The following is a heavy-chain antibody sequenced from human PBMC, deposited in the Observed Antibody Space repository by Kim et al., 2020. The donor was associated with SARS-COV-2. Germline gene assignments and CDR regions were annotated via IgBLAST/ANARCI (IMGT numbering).Heavy chain of an antibody. CDR3: ANPNLGGIVGAH. CDR2: ISGGGGTT. CDR1: GFTFSNYA. V-gene: IGHV3-23*01. J-gene: IGHJ4*02. D-gene: IGHD1-26*01. Sequence: GGSLRLSCAASGFTFSNYAMSWVRQAPGKGLEWVSAISGGGGTTYYAASVKGRFTISRDNSKNTLYLQMNSLRAEDTAVYYCANPNLGGIVGAHGGQGTLVTVSS.